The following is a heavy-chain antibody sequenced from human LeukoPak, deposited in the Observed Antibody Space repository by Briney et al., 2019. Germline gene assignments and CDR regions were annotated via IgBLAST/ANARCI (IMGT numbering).Heavy chain of an antibody. D-gene: IGHD2-2*01. J-gene: IGHJ6*02. V-gene: IGHV1-18*01. CDR1: GYTFTSYG. Sequence: ASVKVSCKASGYTFTSYGISWVRQAPGQGLEWMGWISAYNGNTNYAQELQGRVTMTTDTSTSTAYMELRSLRSDDTAVYYCARDIIVVPAAERGNYYYYYGMDVWGQGTTVTVSS. CDR3: ARDIIVVPAAERGNYYYYYGMDV. CDR2: ISAYNGNT.